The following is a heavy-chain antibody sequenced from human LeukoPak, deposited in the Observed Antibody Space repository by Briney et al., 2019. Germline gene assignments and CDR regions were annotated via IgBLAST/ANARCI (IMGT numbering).Heavy chain of an antibody. CDR2: IYYSGST. CDR1: GGSISSSSYY. CDR3: ARGGGTGTYGAEYFQH. V-gene: IGHV4-39*07. Sequence: PSETLSLTCTVSGGSISSSSYYWGWIRQPPGKGLEWIGSIYYSGSTYYNPSLKSRVTISVDTSKNQFSLKLSSVTAADTAVYFCARGGGTGTYGAEYFQHWGQGTLVIVSS. D-gene: IGHD1-26*01. J-gene: IGHJ1*01.